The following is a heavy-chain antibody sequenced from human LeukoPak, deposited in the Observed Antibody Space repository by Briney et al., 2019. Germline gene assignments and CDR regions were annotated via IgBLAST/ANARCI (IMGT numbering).Heavy chain of an antibody. CDR2: INHSGST. CDR1: GGSFSGYY. Sequence: PSETLSLTCAVYGGSFSGYYWSWIRQTPGKGLEWIGEINHSGSTNYNPSLKSRVTISVDTSKNQFSLKLSSVTAADTAVYYCAREGTTVNAFDYWGQGTLVTVSS. V-gene: IGHV4-34*01. CDR3: AREGTTVNAFDY. J-gene: IGHJ4*02. D-gene: IGHD4-17*01.